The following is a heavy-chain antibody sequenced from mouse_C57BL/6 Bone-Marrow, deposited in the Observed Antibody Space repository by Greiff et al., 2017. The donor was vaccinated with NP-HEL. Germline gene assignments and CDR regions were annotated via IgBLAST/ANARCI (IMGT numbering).Heavy chain of an antibody. V-gene: IGHV1-18*01. CDR3: ALITTVDYAMDY. J-gene: IGHJ4*01. CDR1: GYTFTDYN. CDR2: INPNNGGT. Sequence: EVQLQQSGPELVKPGASVKIPCKASGYTFTDYNMDWVKQSHGKSLEWIGDINPNNGGTIYNQKFKGKATLTVDKSSGTAYMELRSLTSEDTAVYYCALITTVDYAMDYWGQGTSVTVSS. D-gene: IGHD1-1*01.